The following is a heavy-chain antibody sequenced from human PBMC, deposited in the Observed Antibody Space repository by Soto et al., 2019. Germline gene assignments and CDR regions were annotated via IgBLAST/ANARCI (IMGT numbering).Heavy chain of an antibody. D-gene: IGHD3-3*01. CDR2: INSDGSST. CDR3: ARGERMVISDFWSGYYTGMGGIRSY. CDR1: GFTFSSYW. Sequence: QPGGSLRLSCAASGFTFSSYWMHWVRQAPGKGLVWVSRINSDGSSTSYADSVKGRFTISRDNAKNTLYLQMNSLRAEDTAVYYCARGERMVISDFWSGYYTGMGGIRSYWGQGTLVTVSS. J-gene: IGHJ4*02. V-gene: IGHV3-74*01.